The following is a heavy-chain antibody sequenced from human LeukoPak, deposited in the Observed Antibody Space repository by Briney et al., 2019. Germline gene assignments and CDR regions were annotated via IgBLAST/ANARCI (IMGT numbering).Heavy chain of an antibody. CDR1: GGSISSGTYY. V-gene: IGHV4-39*01. J-gene: IGHJ4*02. Sequence: SETLSLTCTVSGGSISSGTYYWGWIRQPPGKGLEWIGSIFYSGSTYYNPSLKSRVTISVDTSNNQFSLKLSSVTAADTAVYYCARHGSSGCNDLDYWGQGTLVTVCS. CDR3: ARHGSSGCNDLDY. CDR2: IFYSGST. D-gene: IGHD6-25*01.